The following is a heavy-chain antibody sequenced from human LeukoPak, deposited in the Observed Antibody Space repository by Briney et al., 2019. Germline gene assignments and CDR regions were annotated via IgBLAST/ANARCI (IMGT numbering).Heavy chain of an antibody. V-gene: IGHV1-18*01. Sequence: SVKVSFKASVYTLTSYDINWVRQATGQGLEGMGWMNPNSGNTNYAQKLQGRVSMATDTSTSTAYMELRSLRSDDTAVYYCARRDYYYYMDVWGKGTTVTVSS. J-gene: IGHJ6*03. CDR3: ARRDYYYYMDV. CDR1: VYTLTSYD. CDR2: MNPNSGNT.